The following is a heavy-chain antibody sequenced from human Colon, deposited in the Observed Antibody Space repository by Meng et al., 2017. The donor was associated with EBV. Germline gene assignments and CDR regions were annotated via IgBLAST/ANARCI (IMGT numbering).Heavy chain of an antibody. D-gene: IGHD6-19*01. CDR2: IYYSGST. V-gene: IGHV4-31*03. Sequence: GQIQESGPGLVKPSQTLSLTCTGSGGSVSSGGYYWTWIRQHPGKGLEWFGHIYYSGSTFYNPSLKRRVIISIDTSKDQFSLNLRSVTAADTAVYYCARVSSGWDYFDYWGQGTLVTVSS. CDR1: GGSVSSGGYY. J-gene: IGHJ4*02. CDR3: ARVSSGWDYFDY.